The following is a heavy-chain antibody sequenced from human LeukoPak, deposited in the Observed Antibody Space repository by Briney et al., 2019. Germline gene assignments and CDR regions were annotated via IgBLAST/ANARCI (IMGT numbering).Heavy chain of an antibody. CDR1: GYTFTSYD. CDR3: ALKGRNDYGSGSSYFDY. J-gene: IGHJ4*02. D-gene: IGHD3-10*01. V-gene: IGHV1-8*01. CDR2: MNPNSGNT. Sequence: ASVKVSCKASGYTFTSYDINWVRQATGQGLEWMGWMNPNSGNTGYAQRFQDKVTLTRNISISTAYMELSSLRSEDTAAYYCALKGRNDYGSGSSYFDYWGQGTLVTVSS.